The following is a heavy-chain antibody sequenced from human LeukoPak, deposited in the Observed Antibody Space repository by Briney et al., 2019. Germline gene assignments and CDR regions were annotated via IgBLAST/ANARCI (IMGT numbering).Heavy chain of an antibody. Sequence: GGSLRLSCAASGFTFSSYGMHWVRQAPGKGLEWVAVISYDGSNKYYADSVKGRFSISRDNSENTLSLQMNSLRAEDTAVYYCAKSGIVVVPAAPGYWGQGTLVTVSS. CDR3: AKSGIVVVPAAPGY. V-gene: IGHV3-30*18. J-gene: IGHJ4*02. D-gene: IGHD2-2*01. CDR1: GFTFSSYG. CDR2: ISYDGSNK.